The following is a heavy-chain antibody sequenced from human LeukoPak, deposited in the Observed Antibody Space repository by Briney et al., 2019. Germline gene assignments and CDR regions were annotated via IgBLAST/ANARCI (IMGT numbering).Heavy chain of an antibody. Sequence: SVKVSCKASGGTFSSYAISWVRQAPGQGLEWMGRIIPIFGIANYAQKFQGRVTITADKSTSTAYMELSSLRSEDTAVYYCARDSAHYFDYWGQGTPVTVSS. CDR1: GGTFSSYA. CDR3: ARDSAHYFDY. CDR2: IIPIFGIA. V-gene: IGHV1-69*04. J-gene: IGHJ4*02.